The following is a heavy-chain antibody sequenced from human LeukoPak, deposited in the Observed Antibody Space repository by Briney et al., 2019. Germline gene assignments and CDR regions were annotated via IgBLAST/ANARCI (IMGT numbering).Heavy chain of an antibody. CDR1: GYSVSSGYY. D-gene: IGHD3-10*01. CDR2: AYHSGST. CDR3: ARGERVPDF. V-gene: IGHV4-38-2*01. J-gene: IGHJ4*02. Sequence: SETLSLTCAVSGYSVSSGYYWGWIRQPPGQGLEWIGSAYHSGSTYYNPSLKSRVTISIHTSKNQFSLKLTSVTAAGTAVYYCARGERVPDFWGQGTLVTVSS.